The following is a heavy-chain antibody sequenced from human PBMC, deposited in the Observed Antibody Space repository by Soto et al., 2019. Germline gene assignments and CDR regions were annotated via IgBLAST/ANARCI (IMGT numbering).Heavy chain of an antibody. J-gene: IGHJ4*02. CDR2: ISGSGGSI. CDR1: GFTFGIYA. Sequence: EVQLLESGGGLVQPGGSLRLSCAASGFTFGIYAMSWVRQAPGKGLEWVSSISGSGGSIYYAHSAKGRFTISRDKTKNTLDLQMNSLRAEDTAVYHCARVAPEYSSTPRRFDFWGQGTLVTVSS. D-gene: IGHD6-13*01. CDR3: ARVAPEYSSTPRRFDF. V-gene: IGHV3-23*01.